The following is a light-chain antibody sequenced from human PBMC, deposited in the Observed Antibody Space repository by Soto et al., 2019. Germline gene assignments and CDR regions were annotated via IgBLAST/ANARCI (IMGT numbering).Light chain of an antibody. CDR3: ASWDDSLNDVL. Sequence: QSVLTQPPSASGTPGQRVTISCSGSYSNFGSNIVNWYQHFPGTASKLLIYNNNKRPSGVPDRFSASKSGTSVSLAISGLQSEDEAIYYCASWDDSLNDVLFGGGTKVTVL. V-gene: IGLV1-44*01. CDR2: NNN. CDR1: YSNFGSNI. J-gene: IGLJ2*01.